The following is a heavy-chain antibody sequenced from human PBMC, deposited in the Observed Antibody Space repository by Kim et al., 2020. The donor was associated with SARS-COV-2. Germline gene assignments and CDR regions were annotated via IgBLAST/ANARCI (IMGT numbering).Heavy chain of an antibody. D-gene: IGHD5-18*01. V-gene: IGHV3-48*02. CDR1: GLKFNIYS. CDR3: TSGIQHAFGY. J-gene: IGHJ4*02. Sequence: GGSLRLSCVVSGLKFNIYSMNWVRQAPGKGLEWVSYITGGSNIIDYADSVKGRFTISRDNAKNSLYLQMHNLRDEDTAVYFCTSGIQHAFGYWGQGTMVTVXS. CDR2: ITGGSNII.